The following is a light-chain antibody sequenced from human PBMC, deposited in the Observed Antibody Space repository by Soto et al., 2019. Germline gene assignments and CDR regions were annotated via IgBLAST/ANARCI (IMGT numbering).Light chain of an antibody. V-gene: IGKV1-39*01. CDR2: AAS. J-gene: IGKJ5*01. CDR1: QSISSY. CDR3: QHSYSTPIT. Sequence: DIQMTQSPSSLSASVGDRVTITCRASQSISSYLNWYQQKPGKAPKLLIYAASSLQSGVPSRFSGSGSGTDFTLTISSLQPEDFETYYCQHSYSTPITFGQGKRLEIK.